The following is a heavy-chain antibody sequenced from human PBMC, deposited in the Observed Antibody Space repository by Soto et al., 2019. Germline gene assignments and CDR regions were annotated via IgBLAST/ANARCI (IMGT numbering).Heavy chain of an antibody. Sequence: VGSLRLSCAASGFTFSSYGMHWVRQAPGKGLEWVAVIWYDGSNKYYADSVKGRFTISRDNSKNTLYLQMNSLRAEDTAVYYCARDYDSSGYSSWFDPWGQGTLVTVSS. V-gene: IGHV3-33*01. J-gene: IGHJ5*02. CDR1: GFTFSSYG. D-gene: IGHD3-22*01. CDR2: IWYDGSNK. CDR3: ARDYDSSGYSSWFDP.